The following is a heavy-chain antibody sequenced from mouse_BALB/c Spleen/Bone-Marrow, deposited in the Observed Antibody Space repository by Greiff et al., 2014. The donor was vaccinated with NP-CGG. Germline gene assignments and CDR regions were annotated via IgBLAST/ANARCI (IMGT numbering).Heavy chain of an antibody. Sequence: QVQLQQSGPELVKPGASVKISCKASGYAFSSSWMNWVKQRPGQGLEWIGRIYPGDGDTKYNGKFKGKATLTADESSSTAYMQLSSLTSVDSAVYFCARSDGYRDMDYWGQGTSVTVSS. CDR2: IYPGDGDT. CDR3: ARSDGYRDMDY. CDR1: GYAFSSSW. J-gene: IGHJ4*01. V-gene: IGHV1-82*01. D-gene: IGHD2-3*01.